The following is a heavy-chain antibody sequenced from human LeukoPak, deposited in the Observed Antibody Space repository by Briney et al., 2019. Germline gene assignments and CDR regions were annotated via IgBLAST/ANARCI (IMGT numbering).Heavy chain of an antibody. CDR1: GFTFTSYW. V-gene: IGHV3-7*01. Sequence: GGSLRLSCAASGFTFTSYWMSWVRQAPGKGLEWVANIRQDGSEKYYVDSVKGRFTISRDNAKNSLYLQMNSLRAEDTAVYYCAKYYDFWSGYRPTFDYWGQGTLVTVSS. CDR3: AKYYDFWSGYRPTFDY. CDR2: IRQDGSEK. D-gene: IGHD3-3*01. J-gene: IGHJ4*02.